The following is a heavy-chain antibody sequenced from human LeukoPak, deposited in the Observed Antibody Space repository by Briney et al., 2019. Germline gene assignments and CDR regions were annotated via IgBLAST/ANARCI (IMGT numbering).Heavy chain of an antibody. CDR2: INPSGGST. CDR3: ARGSEGYGDYDYYYYGMDV. CDR1: GYTFTSYY. Sequence: ASVKVSCTASGYTFTSYYMHWVRQAPGQGLEWMGIINPSGGSTSYAQKFQGRVTMTRDTSTSTVYMELSSLRSEDTAVYYCARGSEGYGDYDYYYYGMDVWGQGTTVTVSS. V-gene: IGHV1-46*01. J-gene: IGHJ6*02. D-gene: IGHD4-17*01.